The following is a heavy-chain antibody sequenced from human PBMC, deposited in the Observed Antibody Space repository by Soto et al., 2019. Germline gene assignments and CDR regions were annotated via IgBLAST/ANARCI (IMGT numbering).Heavy chain of an antibody. CDR1: GYTFLDFY. D-gene: IGHD3-3*02. J-gene: IGHJ4*02. CDR2: INPSGGGT. Sequence: QVQLVQSGTEVKKPGASVKVSCKASGYTFLDFYIHWVRQAPGQGLEWMGFINPSGGGTTYAQKFQGRLTMTRETSTSTGYRELISLRSADTAIYYCARDKPFSAGYWGQGTLVT. V-gene: IGHV1-46*01. CDR3: ARDKPFSAGY.